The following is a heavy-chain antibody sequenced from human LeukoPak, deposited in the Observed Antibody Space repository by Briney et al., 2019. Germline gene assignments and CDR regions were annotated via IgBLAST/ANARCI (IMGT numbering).Heavy chain of an antibody. D-gene: IGHD2-15*01. V-gene: IGHV1-2*02. Sequence: HGASVKVSCKASGYTFTGYYMHWVRQAPGQGLEWMGWINPNSGGTNYAQKFQGRVTMTRDTSISTAYMELSRLRSDDTAVYYCARMGSVVVVAATPVRNWFDPWGQGTLVTVSS. CDR3: ARMGSVVVVAATPVRNWFDP. CDR1: GYTFTGYY. J-gene: IGHJ5*02. CDR2: INPNSGGT.